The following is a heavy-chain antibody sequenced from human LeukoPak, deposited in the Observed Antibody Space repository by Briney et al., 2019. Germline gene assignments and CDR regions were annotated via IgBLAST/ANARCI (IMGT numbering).Heavy chain of an antibody. J-gene: IGHJ4*02. CDR1: GFSFSSYS. D-gene: IGHD3-22*01. CDR3: ARLRRNTDSSGFFYYYDY. V-gene: IGHV3-21*06. CDR2: INTVSSYI. Sequence: PGGSLRLSCAASGFSFSSYSFNWVREAPGKGLEWGSSINTVSSYIYYADSLKGRFTISRDNAKNSVYLQMDSLRAEDSAVYYCARLRRNTDSSGFFYYYDYWGQGTLVTVSS.